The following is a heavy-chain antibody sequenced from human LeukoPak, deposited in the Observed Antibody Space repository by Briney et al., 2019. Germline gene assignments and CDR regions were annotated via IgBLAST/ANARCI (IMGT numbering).Heavy chain of an antibody. CDR1: GFTFSSYW. CDR2: INTDGSST. Sequence: GGSLRLSCAASGFTFSSYWMHWVRQAPGKGLVWVSRINTDGSSTSYADSVKGRFTISRDNAKNTLYLQMNSLRAEDTAVYYCARDPGYCSSTSRYSPEIDYWGQGTLVTVSS. V-gene: IGHV3-74*01. D-gene: IGHD2-2*01. J-gene: IGHJ4*02. CDR3: ARDPGYCSSTSRYSPEIDY.